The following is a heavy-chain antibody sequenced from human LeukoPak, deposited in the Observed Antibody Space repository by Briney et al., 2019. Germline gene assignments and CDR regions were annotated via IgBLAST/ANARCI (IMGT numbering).Heavy chain of an antibody. Sequence: ASVKVSCKASGYTFTGYYMHWVRQAPGQGLEWMGWINPNSGVTNYAQKFQGRVTMTRDTSISTAYMDLSRLRSDGTAVYYCATSYSNSWYYFDYWGQGTLVTVSS. CDR3: ATSYSNSWYYFDY. J-gene: IGHJ4*02. CDR2: INPNSGVT. V-gene: IGHV1-2*02. CDR1: GYTFTGYY. D-gene: IGHD6-13*01.